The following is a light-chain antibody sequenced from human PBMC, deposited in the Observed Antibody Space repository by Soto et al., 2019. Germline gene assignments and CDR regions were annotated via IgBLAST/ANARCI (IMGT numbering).Light chain of an antibody. CDR2: KAS. J-gene: IGKJ5*01. Sequence: DVQMTQSPSTLSASVGDRVTITCRASQNIDNWLAWYQQKLGKAPKLLIYKASSLETGVPSRFSGSGSGTEFSLTISNLEPEDFATYYCQQSYGTPITFGQGTRLEIK. V-gene: IGKV1-5*03. CDR1: QNIDNW. CDR3: QQSYGTPIT.